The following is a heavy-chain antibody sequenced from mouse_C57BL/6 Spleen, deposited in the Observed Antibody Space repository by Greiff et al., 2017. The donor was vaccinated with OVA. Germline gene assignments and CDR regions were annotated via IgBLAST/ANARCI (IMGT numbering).Heavy chain of an antibody. CDR1: GYTFTSYW. CDR2: IDPSDSYT. CDR3: AIGYDWYFDV. D-gene: IGHD2-14*01. J-gene: IGHJ1*03. V-gene: IGHV1-50*01. Sequence: QVQLQQPGAELVKPGASVKLSCKASGYTFTSYWMQWVKQRPGQGLEWIGEIDPSDSYTNYNQKFKGKATLTVDTSSSTAYMQLSSLTSEDSAVYYCAIGYDWYFDVWGTGTTVTVSS.